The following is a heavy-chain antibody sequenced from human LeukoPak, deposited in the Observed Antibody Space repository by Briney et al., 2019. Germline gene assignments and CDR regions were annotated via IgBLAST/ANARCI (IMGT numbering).Heavy chain of an antibody. D-gene: IGHD6-19*01. CDR1: GFTFSSYA. V-gene: IGHV3-66*01. Sequence: GGSLRLSCAASGFTFSSYAMHWVRQAPGKGLEWVSVIYSGGSTYYADSVKGRFTISRDNSKNTLYLQMNSLRAEDTAVYYCARSDSSGWYGAFDIWGQGTMVTVSS. J-gene: IGHJ3*02. CDR3: ARSDSSGWYGAFDI. CDR2: IYSGGST.